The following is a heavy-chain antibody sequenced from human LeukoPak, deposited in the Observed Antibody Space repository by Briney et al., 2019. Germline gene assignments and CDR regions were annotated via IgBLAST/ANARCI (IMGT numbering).Heavy chain of an antibody. J-gene: IGHJ4*02. CDR3: ARDLRLVASPLDY. CDR2: INPNSGGT. CDR1: GYTFTGYY. V-gene: IGHV1-2*02. D-gene: IGHD5-12*01. Sequence: ASVKVSCKASGYTFTGYYMHWVRQAPGQGLEWMGWINPNSGGTNYAQKLQGRVTMTTDTSTSTAYMELRSLRSDDTAVYYCARDLRLVASPLDYWGQGTLVTVSS.